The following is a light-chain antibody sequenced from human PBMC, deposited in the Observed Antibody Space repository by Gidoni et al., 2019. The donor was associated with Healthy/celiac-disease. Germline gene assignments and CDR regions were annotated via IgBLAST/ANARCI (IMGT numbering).Light chain of an antibody. Sequence: SSELPQPPSVSVSPGQTASITCSGDKLGDKYACWYQQKPGQSPVLVIYQDSKRPSGIPERFSGSNAGNTATLTISGSQAMDEADYYGQAWDSSTAYGYGTGSKVSVL. CDR2: QDS. CDR3: QAWDSSTAYG. V-gene: IGLV3-1*01. CDR1: KLGDKY. J-gene: IGLJ1*01.